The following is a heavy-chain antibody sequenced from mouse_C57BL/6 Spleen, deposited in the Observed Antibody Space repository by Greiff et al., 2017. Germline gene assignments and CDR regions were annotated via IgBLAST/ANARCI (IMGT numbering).Heavy chain of an antibody. V-gene: IGHV1-55*01. J-gene: IGHJ4*01. CDR3: ARTFITTVVAAGDYYAMDY. D-gene: IGHD1-1*01. CDR2: IYPGSGST. CDR1: GYTFTSYW. Sequence: QVQLQQSGAELVKPGASVKMSCKASGYTFTSYWITWVKQRPGQGLEWIGDIYPGSGSTNYNEKFKSKATLTVDTSSSTAYMQLSSLTSEDSAVYYCARTFITTVVAAGDYYAMDYWGQGTSVTVSS.